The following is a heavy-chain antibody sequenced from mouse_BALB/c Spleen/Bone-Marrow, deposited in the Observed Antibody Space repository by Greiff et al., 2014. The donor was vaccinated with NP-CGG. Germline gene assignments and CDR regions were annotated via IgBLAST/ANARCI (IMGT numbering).Heavy chain of an antibody. D-gene: IGHD1-2*01. CDR2: IDPANGNS. J-gene: IGHJ3*01. V-gene: IGHV14-3*02. CDR3: APFINADPWFAY. Sequence: EVKVVESGAELVKPGASVKLSCSASGFNIKDVYMYWLKQRPEQGLEWIGRIDPANGNSEYDPKFQGKATITADTSSNTAYLQLSSLTSDDTAVYYCAPFINADPWFAYWGRGTLVTVSA. CDR1: GFNIKDVY.